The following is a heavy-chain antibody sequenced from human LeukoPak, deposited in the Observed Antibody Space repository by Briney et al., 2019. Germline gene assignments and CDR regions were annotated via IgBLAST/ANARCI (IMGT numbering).Heavy chain of an antibody. D-gene: IGHD1-26*01. CDR2: IYYSGST. CDR3: ARGSGRYYYYGMDV. CDR1: GGSISSYY. Sequence: SETLSLTCTVSGGSISSYYWSWIRQPPGKGLEWNGYIYYSGSTNYNPSLKSRVTISVDTSKNQFSLKLSSVTAADTAVYYCARGSGRYYYYGMDVWGQGTTVTVSS. J-gene: IGHJ6*02. V-gene: IGHV4-59*01.